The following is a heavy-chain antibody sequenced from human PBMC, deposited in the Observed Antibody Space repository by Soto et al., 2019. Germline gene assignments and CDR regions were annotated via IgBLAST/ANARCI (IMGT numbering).Heavy chain of an antibody. Sequence: GGSLRLSCAASGFTFSSYTMSWVRQAPGKGLEWVSAISGSGGSTYYADSVKGRFTISRDNSKNTLYLQMNSLRAEDTAVYYCAKFKWESTSCLPHWGHGTLVTTSS. CDR3: AKFKWESTSCLPH. J-gene: IGHJ4*01. CDR1: GFTFSSYT. V-gene: IGHV3-23*01. CDR2: ISGSGGST. D-gene: IGHD2-2*01.